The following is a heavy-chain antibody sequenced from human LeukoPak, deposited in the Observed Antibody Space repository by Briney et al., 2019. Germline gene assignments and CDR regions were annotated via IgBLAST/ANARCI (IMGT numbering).Heavy chain of an antibody. CDR1: GGSISSSSYY. J-gene: IGHJ2*01. V-gene: IGHV4-39*01. CDR2: INHSGST. Sequence: SETLSLTCTVSGGSISSSSYYWSWIRQPPGKGLEWIGEINHSGSTNYNPSLKSRVTMSVVTSKNQFSLKLSSVTAADTAVYYCARQREGYFDLWGRGTLVTVSS. CDR3: ARQREGYFDL.